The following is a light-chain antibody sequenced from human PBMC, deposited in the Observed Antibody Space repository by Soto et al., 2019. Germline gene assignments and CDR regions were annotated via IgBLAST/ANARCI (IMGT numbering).Light chain of an antibody. CDR3: HHANSFPPT. V-gene: IGKV1-12*01. CDR2: AAS. J-gene: IGKJ3*01. CDR1: QGISSW. Sequence: DIQMTQSPSSVSASVGDRVTITCRSSQGISSWLAWYQQKPGKATKLLIYAASSLQSGVPSRFSGSGSGTGFTLTISTLQPEEFATYDCHHANSFPPTFGPGTKVDIK.